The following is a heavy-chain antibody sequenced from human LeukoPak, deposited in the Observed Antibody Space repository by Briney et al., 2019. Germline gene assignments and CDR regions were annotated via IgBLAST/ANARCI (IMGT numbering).Heavy chain of an antibody. CDR1: GGSVTSTYYY. CDR3: TSSGSYSFHAFDI. J-gene: IGHJ3*02. D-gene: IGHD1-26*01. Sequence: SETLSLTCTVSGGSVTSTYYYWGWIRQPPGKGLEWIGNIYNSGNTYYNPSLKGRVTKSLDTSKNQFSLTLPAVTAADTAVYYCTSSGSYSFHAFDIWGQGTMVTVSS. V-gene: IGHV4-39*07. CDR2: IYNSGNT.